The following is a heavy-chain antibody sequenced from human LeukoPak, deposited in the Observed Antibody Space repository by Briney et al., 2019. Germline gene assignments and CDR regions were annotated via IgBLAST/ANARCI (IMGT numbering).Heavy chain of an antibody. CDR2: IYSGGST. CDR1: GFTVSSNY. Sequence: GGSLRLSCTASGFTVSSNYMSWVRQAPGKGLEWVSVIYSGGSTYYADSVKGRFTISRDNSKNTLYLLMSSVRAEDTAVYYCPRGIAAAGTSDYWGQGTLVTVSS. D-gene: IGHD6-13*01. CDR3: PRGIAAAGTSDY. J-gene: IGHJ4*02. V-gene: IGHV3-66*01.